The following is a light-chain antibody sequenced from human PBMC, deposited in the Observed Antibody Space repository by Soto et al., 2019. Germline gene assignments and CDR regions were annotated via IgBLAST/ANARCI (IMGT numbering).Light chain of an antibody. V-gene: IGKV1-39*01. CDR2: DAS. J-gene: IGKJ4*01. CDR1: QTISTY. Sequence: DIQLTQSPSSLSASVGDRVTITCRASQTISTYLTWFQQKPGNAPKVLIYDASTLQSGVPSRFSGSGSGAEFTLTITDLQPEDFATYYCQQSFSPLLSFGGGTKVEIK. CDR3: QQSFSPLLS.